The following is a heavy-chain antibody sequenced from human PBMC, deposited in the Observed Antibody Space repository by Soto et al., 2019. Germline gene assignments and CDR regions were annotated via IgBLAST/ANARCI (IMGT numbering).Heavy chain of an antibody. CDR1: GGSVSSGSYY. Sequence: SETLSLTCTVSGGSVSSGSYYWSWIRQPPGKGLEWIGHIYYSGSTNYNPSLKSRVTISVDTSKNQFSLKLSSVTAADTAVYYCARDQERGTHGMDVWGQGTTVTVSS. V-gene: IGHV4-61*01. J-gene: IGHJ6*02. D-gene: IGHD2-15*01. CDR2: IYYSGST. CDR3: ARDQERGTHGMDV.